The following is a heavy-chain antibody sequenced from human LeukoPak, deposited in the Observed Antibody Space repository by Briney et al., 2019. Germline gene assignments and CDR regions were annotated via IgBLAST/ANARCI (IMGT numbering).Heavy chain of an antibody. D-gene: IGHD6-19*01. CDR3: ARDSPSVAGTFDY. Sequence: ETLSLTCTVSGGSISSYYWSWVRQAPGKGLEWVSVIYSGGSTYYADSVKGRFTISRDNSKNTLYLQMNSLRAEDTAVYYCARDSPSVAGTFDYWGQGTLVTVSS. CDR2: IYSGGST. CDR1: GGSISSYY. V-gene: IGHV3-53*01. J-gene: IGHJ4*02.